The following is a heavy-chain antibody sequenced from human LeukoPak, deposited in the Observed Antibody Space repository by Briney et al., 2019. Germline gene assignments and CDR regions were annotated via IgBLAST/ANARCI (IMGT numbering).Heavy chain of an antibody. D-gene: IGHD2-15*01. CDR2: INHSGST. J-gene: IGHJ5*02. CDR1: GGSFSGYY. Sequence: SETLSLTCAVYGGSFSGYYWSWIRQPPGKGLEWIGEINHSGSTKYNPSLKSRVTISVDTSRNQFSMKLSSVTAADTAVYYCARGVDIVVVVARGLNWFDPWGQGTLVTVSS. V-gene: IGHV4-34*01. CDR3: ARGVDIVVVVARGLNWFDP.